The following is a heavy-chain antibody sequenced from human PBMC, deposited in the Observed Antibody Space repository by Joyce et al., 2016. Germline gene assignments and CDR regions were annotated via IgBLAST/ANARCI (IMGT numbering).Heavy chain of an antibody. CDR3: ARGGSSSSWHQEVSFDS. V-gene: IGHV1-46*01. Sequence: QVQLVQSGPEVKKPGASVKVSCMASGYTFTNYYINWVRQAPGQGLEWMGIINPRGGSSSHAQKFQGRVTITRDTSTSTVYMELSSLRSEDKAVYYCARGGSSSSWHQEVSFDSWGQGTLVTVSS. CDR2: INPRGGSS. CDR1: GYTFTNYY. J-gene: IGHJ4*02. D-gene: IGHD6-13*01.